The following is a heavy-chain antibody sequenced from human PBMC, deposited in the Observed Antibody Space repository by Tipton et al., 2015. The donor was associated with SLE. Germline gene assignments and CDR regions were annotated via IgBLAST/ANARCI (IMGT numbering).Heavy chain of an antibody. CDR1: GGTFSSYA. V-gene: IGHV1-69*01. CDR2: IIPIFGTA. D-gene: IGHD3-22*01. Sequence: QLVQSGAEVKKPGSSVKVSCKASGGTFSSYAISWVRQAPGQGLEWMGGIIPIFGTANYAQKFQGRVTITADESTSTAYMELSSLRSEDTAVYYCARGSGDSSGNYYRYWYCDLWGRGTLVTVSS. J-gene: IGHJ2*01. CDR3: ARGSGDSSGNYYRYWYCDL.